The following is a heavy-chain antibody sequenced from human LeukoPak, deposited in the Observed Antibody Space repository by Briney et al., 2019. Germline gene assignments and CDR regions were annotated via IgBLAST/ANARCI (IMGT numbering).Heavy chain of an antibody. V-gene: IGHV3-23*01. J-gene: IGHJ3*02. CDR3: AKERWDYYDSSGYFLDWSIGAFDI. Sequence: GGSLRLSCAASGFTFSSYAMSWVRQAPGKGLEWVSAISGSGGSTYYADSVKGRFTISRDNSKNTLYLQMNSLRAEYTAVYYCAKERWDYYDSSGYFLDWSIGAFDIWGQGTMVTVPS. CDR1: GFTFSSYA. CDR2: ISGSGGST. D-gene: IGHD3-22*01.